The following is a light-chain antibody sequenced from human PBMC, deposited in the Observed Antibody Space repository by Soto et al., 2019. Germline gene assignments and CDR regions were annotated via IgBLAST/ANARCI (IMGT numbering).Light chain of an antibody. CDR3: QQYNKWPPIT. V-gene: IGKV3-15*01. Sequence: DIVMTQSPATLPVSPGERVALSCRASQSVSSNLAWYQQKPGQAPRLLIFGASTRATGIPARFSGSGSGTEFTLTISSLQSEDFAVYYCQQYNKWPPITFGQGTRLEIK. CDR1: QSVSSN. CDR2: GAS. J-gene: IGKJ5*01.